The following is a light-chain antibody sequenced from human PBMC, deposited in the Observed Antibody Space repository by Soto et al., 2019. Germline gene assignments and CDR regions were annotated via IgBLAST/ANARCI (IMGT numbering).Light chain of an antibody. CDR1: SSDVGGYSF. V-gene: IGLV2-11*01. J-gene: IGLJ1*01. Sequence: QSVLIQPRSVSGSPGQSVTISCTGTSSDVGGYSFVSWYQQHPGKAPKLMIYDVSMRPSGVPDRFSGSKSGNTASLTISGLQAADEADYYCCSYAGSHYVFGTGTKLTVL. CDR3: CSYAGSHYV. CDR2: DVS.